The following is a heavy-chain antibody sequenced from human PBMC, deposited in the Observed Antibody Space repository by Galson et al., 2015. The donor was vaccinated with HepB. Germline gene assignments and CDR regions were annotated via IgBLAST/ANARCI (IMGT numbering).Heavy chain of an antibody. Sequence: SVKVSCKASGYSFSNYGLSWIRQAPVPGLECVGWFSGYDGSTTYAQKFQGRVTMTADATTSTAYLELRNLRSDDTAVYYCARDLRLELRLNNYFSYGMDVWGQGSAVTVSS. V-gene: IGHV1-18*01. CDR1: GYSFSNYG. CDR2: FSGYDGST. J-gene: IGHJ6*02. CDR3: ARDLRLELRLNNYFSYGMDV. D-gene: IGHD1-7*01.